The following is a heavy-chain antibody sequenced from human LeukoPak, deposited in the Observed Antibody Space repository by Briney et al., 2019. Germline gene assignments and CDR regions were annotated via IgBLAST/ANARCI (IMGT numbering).Heavy chain of an antibody. CDR1: GFTFSSFG. V-gene: IGHV3-30*02. D-gene: IGHD2-8*02. CDR3: ARDLTERKYYIAY. Sequence: GGSLRLSCAASGFTFSSFGMHWVRQAPGEGLEWVAYIGYTGTDTYYADSVKGRFTISRDNSENTVHLQVNSLRAADTALYSCARDLTERKYYIAYWGQGTLVTVSS. J-gene: IGHJ4*02. CDR2: IGYTGTDT.